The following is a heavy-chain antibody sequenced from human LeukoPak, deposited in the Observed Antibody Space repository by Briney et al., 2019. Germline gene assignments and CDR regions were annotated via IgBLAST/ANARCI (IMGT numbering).Heavy chain of an antibody. D-gene: IGHD6-6*01. Sequence: SVKVSCKASGGTFSSYAISWVRQAPGQGLEWMGRIIPIFGIANYAQKFQGRVTITADKSTSTAYMELSSLRSEDTAVYYCARIKSSSSFYYYCGMDVWGQGTTVTVSS. CDR2: IIPIFGIA. CDR1: GGTFSSYA. CDR3: ARIKSSSSFYYYCGMDV. J-gene: IGHJ6*02. V-gene: IGHV1-69*04.